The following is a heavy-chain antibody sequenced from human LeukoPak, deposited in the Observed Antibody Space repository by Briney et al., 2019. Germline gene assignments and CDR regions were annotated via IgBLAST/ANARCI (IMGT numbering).Heavy chain of an antibody. J-gene: IGHJ5*02. Sequence: ASVKASSKASGYTFTSYYCHWGRQAPGQGLEWMGIINPSVGSTSSAQKFQGRVTMTRDTSTSTVYMELSSLRSEDTAVYYCARGAVYSGYYYVRPNNWFDPWGQGTLVTVSS. CDR1: GYTFTSYY. CDR2: INPSVGST. V-gene: IGHV1-46*01. D-gene: IGHD3-22*01. CDR3: ARGAVYSGYYYVRPNNWFDP.